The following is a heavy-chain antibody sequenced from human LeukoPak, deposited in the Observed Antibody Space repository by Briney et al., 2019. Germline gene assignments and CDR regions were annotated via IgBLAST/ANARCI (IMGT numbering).Heavy chain of an antibody. CDR2: IYQDGST. J-gene: IGHJ4*02. D-gene: IGHD6-13*01. V-gene: IGHV4-38-2*02. CDR3: ARGVIAAAGNDFDY. CDR1: GYSISSGYH. Sequence: SETLSLTCSVSGYSISSGYHWAWFRQTPGKRLEWLGSIYQDGSTYDNLSLKSRVTMSVDTSKNQFSLKLSSVTAADTAVYYCARGVIAAAGNDFDYWGQGTLVTVSS.